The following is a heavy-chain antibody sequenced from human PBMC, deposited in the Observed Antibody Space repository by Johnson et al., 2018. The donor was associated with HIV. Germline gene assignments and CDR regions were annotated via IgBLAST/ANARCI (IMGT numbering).Heavy chain of an antibody. CDR3: ARDSRDDAFDI. J-gene: IGHJ3*02. Sequence: QVQLVESGGGLVKPGGSLRLSCAASAFTFSDYYMNWIRQAPGKGLEWISYISSSSDIIYYADSVKGRFTISRDNARNSLYLQMNSLRAEDTALYYCARDSRDDAFDIWGQGTMVTVSS. CDR2: ISSSSDII. V-gene: IGHV3-11*01. D-gene: IGHD2-2*01. CDR1: AFTFSDYY.